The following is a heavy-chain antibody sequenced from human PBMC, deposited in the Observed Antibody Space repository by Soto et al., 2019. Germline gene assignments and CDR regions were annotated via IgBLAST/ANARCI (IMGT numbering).Heavy chain of an antibody. CDR1: GFTFSSYW. J-gene: IGHJ1*01. CDR2: ISGDGSNT. CDR3: NRGPFLRDGVDY. D-gene: IGHD3-3*01. Sequence: EVQLVESGGGLVQPGGSVRLSCATSGFTFSSYWMYWVRHVPGKGLVWVPRISGDGSNTAYADSVKGRFITSSDNANVXXXXXXXXAXDTAXXFXANNRGPFLRDGVDYWGQGTPVTVSS. V-gene: IGHV3-74*01.